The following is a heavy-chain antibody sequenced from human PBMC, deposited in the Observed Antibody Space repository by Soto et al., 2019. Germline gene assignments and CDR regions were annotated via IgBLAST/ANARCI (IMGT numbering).Heavy chain of an antibody. CDR3: ARDAGQLSITYYFDY. Sequence: QVQLVESGGGVVQPGRSLRLSCAASGFTFSSYAMHWVRQAPGKGLEWVAVISYDGSNKYYADSVKGRFTISRDNSKNTLYLQMNSLRAEDTAVYYCARDAGQLSITYYFDYWGQGTLVTVSS. V-gene: IGHV3-30-3*01. CDR1: GFTFSSYA. D-gene: IGHD6-13*01. CDR2: ISYDGSNK. J-gene: IGHJ4*02.